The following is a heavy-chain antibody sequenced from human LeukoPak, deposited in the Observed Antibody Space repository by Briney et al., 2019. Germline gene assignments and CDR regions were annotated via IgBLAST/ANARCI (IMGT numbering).Heavy chain of an antibody. Sequence: GGSLRLSCAASGFTFSTDPMSWVRQAPGKGLEWVSAISGSGGSTYYADSVRGRFTISRDNSKNTLYLQMNSLRAEDTAVYYCAKQSDYYDSSGYYSGWGQGTLVTVSS. CDR3: AKQSDYYDSSGYYSG. J-gene: IGHJ4*02. CDR1: GFTFSTDP. D-gene: IGHD3-22*01. V-gene: IGHV3-23*01. CDR2: ISGSGGST.